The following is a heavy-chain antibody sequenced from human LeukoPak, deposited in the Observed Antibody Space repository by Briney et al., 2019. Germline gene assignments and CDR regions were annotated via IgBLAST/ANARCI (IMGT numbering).Heavy chain of an antibody. CDR3: ARRMSGGLYYYYYGMGV. V-gene: IGHV4-30-2*01. CDR1: GGSISSGGYY. J-gene: IGHJ6*02. Sequence: SQTLSLTCTVSGGSISSGGYYWSWIRQPPGKGLEWIGYIYHSGSTNYNPSLKSRVTISVDKSKNQFSLKLSSVTAADTAVYYCARRMSGGLYYYYYGMGVWGQGTTVTVSS. D-gene: IGHD2-15*01. CDR2: IYHSGST.